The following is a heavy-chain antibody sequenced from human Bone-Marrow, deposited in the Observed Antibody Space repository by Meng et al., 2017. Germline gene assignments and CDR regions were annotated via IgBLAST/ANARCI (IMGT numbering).Heavy chain of an antibody. J-gene: IGHJ4*02. CDR3: ARHLGFEYFDY. CDR1: GYSFTSYW. D-gene: IGHD3-10*01. CDR2: IYPGDSDT. Sequence: GGSLRLSCKGSGYSFTSYWIGWVRQMPGKGLEWMGIIYPGDSDTRYSPSFQGQVTISADKSISTAYLQWSSLKASDTAMYYCARHLGFEYFDYWGQGALVTVSS. V-gene: IGHV5-51*01.